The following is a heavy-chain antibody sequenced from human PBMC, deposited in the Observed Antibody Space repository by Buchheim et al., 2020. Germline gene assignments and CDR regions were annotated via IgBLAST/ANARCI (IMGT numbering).Heavy chain of an antibody. V-gene: IGHV3-23*04. D-gene: IGHD5-12*01. CDR1: GFTFSTYA. J-gene: IGHJ6*02. Sequence: EVQLVESGGDLVQPGGSLRLSCAASGFTFSTYAMSWVRQAPGKGLEWVSTISSSGGSTFYADSVKGRFTISRDNSKNTLYLQIKSLRAEDTAVFYCAKRLGIEASEGYDMDVWGQGTT. CDR2: ISSSGGST. CDR3: AKRLGIEASEGYDMDV.